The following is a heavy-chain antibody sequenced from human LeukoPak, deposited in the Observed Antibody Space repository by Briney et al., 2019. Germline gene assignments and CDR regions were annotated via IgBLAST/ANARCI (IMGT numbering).Heavy chain of an antibody. Sequence: GGSLRLSCAASGFTFSSYWMHWVRQAPGKGLVWVSRINTDGNDIGYADSVKGRFTISRDNAKNTLYLQMNSLRAEDTAVYYCTRDLWFGELSLGYWGQGTLVTVSS. CDR3: TRDLWFGELSLGY. D-gene: IGHD3-10*01. V-gene: IGHV3-74*01. CDR2: INTDGNDI. J-gene: IGHJ4*02. CDR1: GFTFSSYW.